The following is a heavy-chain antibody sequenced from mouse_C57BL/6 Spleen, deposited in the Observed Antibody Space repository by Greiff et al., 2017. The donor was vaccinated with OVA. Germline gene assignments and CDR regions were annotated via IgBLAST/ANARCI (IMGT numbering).Heavy chain of an antibody. CDR2: IHPKSGST. D-gene: IGHD2-3*01. Sequence: QVQLQQSGAELVKPGASVKLSCKASGYTFTSYWMHWVKQRPGQGLEWIGMIHPKSGSTNYNEKFKSKATLTVDKSSSTAYMQLSSLTSEDSAVYYCAREGWASYWYYEVWGTGTTVTVSS. CDR3: AREGWASYWYYEV. V-gene: IGHV1-64*01. CDR1: GYTFTSYW. J-gene: IGHJ1*03.